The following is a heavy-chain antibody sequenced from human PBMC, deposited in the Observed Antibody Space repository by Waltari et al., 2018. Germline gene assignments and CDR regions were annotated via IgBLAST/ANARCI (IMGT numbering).Heavy chain of an antibody. D-gene: IGHD3-9*01. CDR2: LYYGGS. Sequence: QLQLQESGPGLVKPSETLSLSCTVAGAYISSKSYYWGWIRQPPGKGLEWMGCLYYGGSNYNPSLQSRVTISADTSKNRLSLKLTSVTATDTAVYYCARRPYDILTGGFDSWGQGTLVTVSS. CDR1: GAYISSKSYY. CDR3: ARRPYDILTGGFDS. J-gene: IGHJ4*02. V-gene: IGHV4-39*02.